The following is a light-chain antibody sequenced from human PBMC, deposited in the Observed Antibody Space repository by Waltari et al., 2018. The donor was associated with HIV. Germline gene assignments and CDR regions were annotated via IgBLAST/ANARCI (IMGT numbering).Light chain of an antibody. J-gene: IGLJ2*01. CDR1: SSDVGGYHH. Sequence: QSALTQPASVSGSPGPSITISCTGTSSDVGGYHHVSWSQQHPGKAPKLMIYDVSYRPSGVSNRFSGSKSGNTASLTISGLQAEDEADYYCSSYTSSSTLYVVFGGGTKLTVL. CDR2: DVS. CDR3: SSYTSSSTLYVV. V-gene: IGLV2-14*01.